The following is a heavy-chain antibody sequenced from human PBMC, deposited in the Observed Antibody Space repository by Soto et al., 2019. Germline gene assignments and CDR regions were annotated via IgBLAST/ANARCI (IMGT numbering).Heavy chain of an antibody. CDR1: GFTFSSYA. CDR3: AGEVGRLLGY. Sequence: QVQVVESGGGVVQPGRSLRLSCAASGFTFSSYAMHWVRQAPGKGLEWMAVISYEGSNKYYADSVKGRFTISRDNSKNTQYLQMNSLRVEDTAGYYWAGEVGRLLGYWGQGTLVTVSS. D-gene: IGHD3-22*01. V-gene: IGHV3-30-3*01. CDR2: ISYEGSNK. J-gene: IGHJ4*02.